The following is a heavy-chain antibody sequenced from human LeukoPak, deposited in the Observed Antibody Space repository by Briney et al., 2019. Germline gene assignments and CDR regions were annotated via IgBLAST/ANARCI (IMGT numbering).Heavy chain of an antibody. CDR2: IYYSGST. J-gene: IGHJ4*02. CDR3: ARLAGHDNNGRFDF. CDR1: GGAIRKSELY. Sequence: SETLSLTCTVSGGAIRKSELYWGWVRQPPGKGLEWIAMIYYSGSTYSNPSLKSRVTISVDTSKNQFSLKVRSVTAADSAVYFSARLAGHDNNGRFDFWGQGVLVSVSS. D-gene: IGHD1-1*01. V-gene: IGHV4-39*01.